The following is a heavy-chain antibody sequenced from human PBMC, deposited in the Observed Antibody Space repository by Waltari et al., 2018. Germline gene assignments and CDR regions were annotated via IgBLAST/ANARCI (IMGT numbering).Heavy chain of an antibody. CDR2: VYYTGKT. J-gene: IGHJ5*02. CDR1: GGSVSSSSYY. Sequence: QPQLQESGPGLVKPSETLSLTCTVSGGSVSSSSYYWGWVRQSPGKGLEWIGGVYYTGKTYHNPSLKRRFTISVDASKNQFSLSVNSVTAADTAVYYCVREPSSSEGLDPWGQGSLVYVSS. CDR3: VREPSSSEGLDP. V-gene: IGHV4-39*07. D-gene: IGHD6-6*01.